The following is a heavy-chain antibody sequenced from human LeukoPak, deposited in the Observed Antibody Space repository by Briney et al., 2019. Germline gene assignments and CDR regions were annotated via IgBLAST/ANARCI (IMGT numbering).Heavy chain of an antibody. V-gene: IGHV3-30-3*01. CDR2: ISSDGSNK. CDR1: GFTFSSFV. D-gene: IGHD6-6*01. CDR3: ARDLVSYSSSPLH. Sequence: PGGSLRLSCAASGFTFSSFVMHWVRQAPGKGLEWVAVISSDGSNKHYADSVKGRFTISTDNSKNTLYLQINSLRPEDTAVYYCARDLVSYSSSPLHWGQGTLVTISS. J-gene: IGHJ4*02.